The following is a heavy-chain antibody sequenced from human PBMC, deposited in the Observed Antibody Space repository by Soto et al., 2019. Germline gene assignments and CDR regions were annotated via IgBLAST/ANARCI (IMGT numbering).Heavy chain of an antibody. J-gene: IGHJ3*02. CDR2: IDWDDDK. CDR3: ARIRSHYDILTGYSTDAFDI. D-gene: IGHD3-9*01. V-gene: IGHV2-70*11. Sequence: WLARIDWDDDKYYSTSLKTRLTISKDTSKNQVVLTMTNMDPVDTATYYCARIRSHYDILTGYSTDAFDIWGQGTMVT.